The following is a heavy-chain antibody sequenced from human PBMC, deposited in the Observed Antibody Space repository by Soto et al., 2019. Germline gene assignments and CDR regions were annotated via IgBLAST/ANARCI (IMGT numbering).Heavy chain of an antibody. J-gene: IGHJ4*02. V-gene: IGHV1-69*01. CDR2: IIPIFGTA. CDR3: ARDQRHSSGYRDFDY. CDR1: GGTFSSYA. D-gene: IGHD3-22*01. Sequence: QVQLVQSGAEVKKPGSSVKVSCKASGGTFSSYAISWVRQAPGQGLEWMGGIIPIFGTANYAQKFKGRVTMTADESTSTAYMELSSLRSEDTDVYYCARDQRHSSGYRDFDYWGQGTLVTVSS.